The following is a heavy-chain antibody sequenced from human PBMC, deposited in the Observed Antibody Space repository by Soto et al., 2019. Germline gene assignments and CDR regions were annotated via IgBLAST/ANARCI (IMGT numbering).Heavy chain of an antibody. CDR1: GGSISSGGYY. V-gene: IGHV4-31*03. Sequence: SETLSLTCTVSGGSISSGGYYWSWIRQHPGKGLEWIGYIYYSGSTYYNPSLKSRVTISVDTSKNQFSLKLSSVTAADTAVYYCARISPKRRITMVRGVITNWFDPWGQGNLVTV. D-gene: IGHD3-10*01. CDR2: IYYSGST. J-gene: IGHJ5*02. CDR3: ARISPKRRITMVRGVITNWFDP.